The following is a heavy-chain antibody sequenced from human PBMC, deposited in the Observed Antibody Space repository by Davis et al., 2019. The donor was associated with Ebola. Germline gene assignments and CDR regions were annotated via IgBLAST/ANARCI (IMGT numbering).Heavy chain of an antibody. CDR3: ARGYCSGGSCYAGGWFDP. Sequence: KVSCKGSGYRFTSYWIGWVRQMPGKGLEWMGIIYPGDSNTRYSPSFQGQVTISADKSITTAYLQWSGLKTSDTAMYYCARGYCSGGSCYAGGWFDPWGQGTLVTVSS. CDR1: GYRFTSYW. V-gene: IGHV5-51*01. D-gene: IGHD2-15*01. J-gene: IGHJ5*02. CDR2: IYPGDSNT.